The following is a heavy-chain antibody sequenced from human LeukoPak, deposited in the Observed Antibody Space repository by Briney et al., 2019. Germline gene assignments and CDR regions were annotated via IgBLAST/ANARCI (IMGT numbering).Heavy chain of an antibody. D-gene: IGHD3-22*01. V-gene: IGHV1-2*02. CDR1: GYTFTCYY. CDR3: ARESWGNYDSSGYPDY. Sequence: ASVKVSCKASGYTFTCYYMHWVRQAPGQGLEWIGWINPNSGGTNYAQKFQGRVTMTRDTSISAAYMELSRLRSDDTAVYYCARESWGNYDSSGYPDYGGQGTLVTVSA. CDR2: INPNSGGT. J-gene: IGHJ4*02.